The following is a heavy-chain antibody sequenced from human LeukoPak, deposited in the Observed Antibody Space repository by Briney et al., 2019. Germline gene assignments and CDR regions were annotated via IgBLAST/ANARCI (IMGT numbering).Heavy chain of an antibody. CDR1: GFTFSDYQ. D-gene: IGHD6-13*01. CDR3: ASRPPRGSTWFYFDY. CDR2: ISSSGSTI. J-gene: IGHJ4*02. Sequence: PGGSLRLSCAASGFTFSDYQMNWIRQAPGKGLEWVSYISSSGSTIYYADSVKGRFAISRDNAKNSLYLQMNSLRADDTAEYYCASRPPRGSTWFYFDYWGQGALVTVSS. V-gene: IGHV3-11*04.